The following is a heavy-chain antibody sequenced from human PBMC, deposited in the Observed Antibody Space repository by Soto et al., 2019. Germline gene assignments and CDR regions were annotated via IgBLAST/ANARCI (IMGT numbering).Heavy chain of an antibody. CDR1: GDSISSYY. CDR2: IYYSGNT. Sequence: SETLSLTCTVSGDSISSYYWNWMRQPPGKGLEWIGYIYYSGNTNYNPSLKSRVTISVDTSKNQFSLKLSSVTAADAAIYYCARARRVVTSWLDPWGQGTLVTVSS. V-gene: IGHV4-59*01. J-gene: IGHJ5*02. CDR3: ARARRVVTSWLDP. D-gene: IGHD2-15*01.